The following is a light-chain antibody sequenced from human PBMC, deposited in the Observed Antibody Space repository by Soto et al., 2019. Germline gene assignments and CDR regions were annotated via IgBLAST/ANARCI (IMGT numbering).Light chain of an antibody. V-gene: IGLV2-23*01. J-gene: IGLJ3*02. Sequence: QSALTQPASVSGSPGQSITISCTVTSSDAGNYNFVSWYQQHPGKAPKVIIYEDSTRPSGVSNRISGSKSGNTASLTISGLQAEDEADYYCCSYAGSSTSWVFGGGTKVTVL. CDR3: CSYAGSSTSWV. CDR2: EDS. CDR1: SSDAGNYNF.